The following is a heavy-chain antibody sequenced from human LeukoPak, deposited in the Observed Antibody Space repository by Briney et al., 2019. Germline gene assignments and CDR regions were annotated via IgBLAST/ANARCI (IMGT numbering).Heavy chain of an antibody. Sequence: GASVKVSCKASGYTFTSYYMHWVRQAPGQGLEWMGIINPSGGSTSYAQKFQGRVTTTTDTSTSTAYMEVRSLRSDDTAVYYCARGDWLDYWGQGTLVTVSS. CDR2: INPSGGST. CDR3: ARGDWLDY. D-gene: IGHD3/OR15-3a*01. V-gene: IGHV1-46*01. CDR1: GYTFTSYY. J-gene: IGHJ4*02.